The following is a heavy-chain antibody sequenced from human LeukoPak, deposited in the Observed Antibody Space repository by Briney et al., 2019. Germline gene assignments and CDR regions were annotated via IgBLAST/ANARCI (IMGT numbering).Heavy chain of an antibody. D-gene: IGHD3-22*01. CDR1: GFTFSSYS. Sequence: RSGGSLRLSCAASGFTFSSYSMNWVRQAPGKGLEWVSYISSSSSTIYYADSVKGRFTISRDNAKNSLYLQMNSLRAEDTAVYYCARVGYYYDSGGSDFDIWGQGTMVTVSS. CDR3: ARVGYYYDSGGSDFDI. V-gene: IGHV3-48*01. CDR2: ISSSSSTI. J-gene: IGHJ3*02.